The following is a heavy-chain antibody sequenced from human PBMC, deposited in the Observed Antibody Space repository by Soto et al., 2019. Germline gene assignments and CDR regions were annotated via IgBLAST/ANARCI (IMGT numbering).Heavy chain of an antibody. CDR1: GGSFSGYY. CDR2: INHSGST. V-gene: IGHV4-34*01. J-gene: IGHJ4*02. D-gene: IGHD3-9*01. Sequence: PSETLSLTCAVYGGSFSGYYVSWIRQHPGKGLEWIGEINHSGSTNYNPSLKSRVTISVDTSKNQFSLKLSSVTAADTAVYYCARGVYFPYYDILTGYLRVSYFDYWGQGTLVTVSS. CDR3: ARGVYFPYYDILTGYLRVSYFDY.